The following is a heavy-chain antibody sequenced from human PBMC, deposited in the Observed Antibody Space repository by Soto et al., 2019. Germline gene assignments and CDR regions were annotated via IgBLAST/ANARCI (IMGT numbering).Heavy chain of an antibody. CDR2: INPRGGGI. CDR3: AREGDGEMIVPAANAALAI. J-gene: IGHJ3*02. D-gene: IGHD2-2*01. CDR1: GYRFANCY. V-gene: IGHV1-46*01. Sequence: GASVKVSCKASGYRFANCYIHWVRQAPGQGLEWLGVINPRGGGISYTQKIQGRLTVTSDTSTSTVYMELTSLTSEDAAVYYCAREGDGEMIVPAANAALAIWGQGTMVTVSS.